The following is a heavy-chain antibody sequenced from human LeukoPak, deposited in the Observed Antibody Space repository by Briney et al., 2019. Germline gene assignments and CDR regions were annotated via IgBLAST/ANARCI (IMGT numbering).Heavy chain of an antibody. CDR3: ARGDSSSWYFLGAFDI. Sequence: SQTLSLTCAISGDSVSSNSATWNWIRQSPSRGLEWLGRTYYRSKWHNDYALSVKSRISINPDTSKSQFSLQLNSVTPEDTAVYYCARGDSSSWYFLGAFDIWGQGTMVTVSS. CDR2: TYYRSKWHN. V-gene: IGHV6-1*01. CDR1: GDSVSSNSAT. D-gene: IGHD6-13*01. J-gene: IGHJ3*02.